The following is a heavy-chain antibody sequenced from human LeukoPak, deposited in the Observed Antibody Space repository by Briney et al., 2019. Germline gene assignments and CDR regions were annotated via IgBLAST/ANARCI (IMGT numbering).Heavy chain of an antibody. CDR2: ISGYSGIT. J-gene: IGHJ4*02. CDR1: GYTFPNFG. V-gene: IGHV1-18*01. CDR3: ARDGGGYSKWELLEVDFDY. Sequence: ASVKVSCKASGYTFPNFGISWVRQAPGQGVEWMGWISGYSGITNYAQKLQGRVTMTTDTSTSTAYMDLRSLRSDDTAVYYCARDGGGYSKWELLEVDFDYWGQGTLVTVSS. D-gene: IGHD1-26*01.